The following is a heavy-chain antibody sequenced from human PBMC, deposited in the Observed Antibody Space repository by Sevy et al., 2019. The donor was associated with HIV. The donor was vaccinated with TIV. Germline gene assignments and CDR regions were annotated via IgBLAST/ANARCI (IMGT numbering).Heavy chain of an antibody. D-gene: IGHD3-10*02. J-gene: IGHJ4*02. V-gene: IGHV3-30*18. CDR3: TKESIPGNYARGDFGH. Sequence: GGSLRLSCSGLDFTFQTFGMHWVRQAPGRGPEWLAVISYDGSSQNYAEAVRGRFTVSRDNSKNTLFLQMNNLAPDDTAVYSCTKESIPGNYARGDFGHWGQGTLVTVSS. CDR2: ISYDGSSQ. CDR1: DFTFQTFG.